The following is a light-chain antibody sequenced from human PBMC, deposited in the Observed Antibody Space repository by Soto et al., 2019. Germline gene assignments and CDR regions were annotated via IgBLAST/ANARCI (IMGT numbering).Light chain of an antibody. CDR3: QQYYSTPDT. V-gene: IGKV4-1*01. Sequence: DIVMTQSPDSLAVSLGERVTINCKSSQSVLYSSNNKNYLAWYQQKPGQPPKLLIYWASTREFGVPDRFSGSGSGTDFTLTISSLQAEDVAVYYCQQYYSTPDTFGQGTKLEI. CDR1: QSVLYSSNNKNY. CDR2: WAS. J-gene: IGKJ2*01.